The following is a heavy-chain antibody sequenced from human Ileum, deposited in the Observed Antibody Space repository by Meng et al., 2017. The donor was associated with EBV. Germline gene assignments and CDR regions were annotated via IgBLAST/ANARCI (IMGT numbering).Heavy chain of an antibody. CDR3: ARSSPIVRGLDY. CDR1: GDSVSGSDW. J-gene: IGHJ4*02. V-gene: IGHV4-4*02. CDR2: VYHDGAT. D-gene: IGHD3-10*01. Sequence: QVHLQESGPGLGQPSGTLSLTCAVSGDSVSGSDWWSWVRQPPGKGLEWIGEVYHDGATNYHPSLKSRVTISLDKSKNEVNLHLNSLTAADTAVYFCARSSPIVRGLDYWGQGTLVTVSS.